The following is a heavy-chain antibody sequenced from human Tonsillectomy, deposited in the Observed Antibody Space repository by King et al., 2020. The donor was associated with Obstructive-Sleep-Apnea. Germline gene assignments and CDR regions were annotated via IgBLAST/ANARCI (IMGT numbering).Heavy chain of an antibody. V-gene: IGHV3-23*04. CDR3: AKDRDTSDWHWGFDS. J-gene: IGHJ5*01. CDR2: ISGSGDNT. CDR1: GFSFSSHA. Sequence: VQLVESGGGLVQPGGSLRLSCAGTGFSFSSHAMSWVRQAPGKGLECVSAISGSGDNTYYAASVKGRFTISRDRSQSTLYLQMNSLTDEDTGIYYCAKDRDTSDWHWGFDSWGQGTLVTVSS. D-gene: IGHD6-19*01.